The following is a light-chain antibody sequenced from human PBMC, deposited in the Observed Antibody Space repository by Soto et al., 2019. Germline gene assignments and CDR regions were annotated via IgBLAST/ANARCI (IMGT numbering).Light chain of an antibody. J-gene: IGKJ2*01. CDR2: DAS. CDR1: QSVRSN. V-gene: IGKV3-15*01. Sequence: EVVMTQSPATLSVSPGEGATLSCRASQSVRSNLVWYQQKPGQAPRLLIYDASTRATGIPARFSGSGSGTEFTLIISSLQSEDLALYFCQQCNNWPYTFGRGTKLEIK. CDR3: QQCNNWPYT.